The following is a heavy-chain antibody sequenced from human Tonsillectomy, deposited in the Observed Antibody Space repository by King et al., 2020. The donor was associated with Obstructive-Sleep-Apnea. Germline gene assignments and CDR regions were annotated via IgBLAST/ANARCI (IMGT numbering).Heavy chain of an antibody. Sequence: QLVQSGAEVKKPGASVKVSCKASGYTFTGYYIHWVRQAPGQGLEWMGWISPNSGAPKYAQKFQDRVTMTRDTSISTAYMDLSRLRSDDTAIYYCARDMSAYDSTSPAYWGQGTLVTVSS. D-gene: IGHD3-10*01. CDR3: ARDMSAYDSTSPAY. CDR2: ISPNSGAP. V-gene: IGHV1-2*02. CDR1: GYTFTGYY. J-gene: IGHJ4*02.